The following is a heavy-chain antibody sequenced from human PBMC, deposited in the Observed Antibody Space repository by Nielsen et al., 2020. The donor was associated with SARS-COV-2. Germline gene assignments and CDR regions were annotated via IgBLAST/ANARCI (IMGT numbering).Heavy chain of an antibody. V-gene: IGHV3-23*01. D-gene: IGHD2-2*01. Sequence: GESLKISCAASGFTFSTHAMNWVRQAPGKGLEWVSAITPDGITTFYADSGKGRFTISRDKSKNTLFLQMNSLRAEDTAVYYCTKRGLCSSANCYHHFDSWGLGTLVTVSS. CDR1: GFTFSTHA. CDR3: TKRGLCSSANCYHHFDS. CDR2: ITPDGITT. J-gene: IGHJ4*02.